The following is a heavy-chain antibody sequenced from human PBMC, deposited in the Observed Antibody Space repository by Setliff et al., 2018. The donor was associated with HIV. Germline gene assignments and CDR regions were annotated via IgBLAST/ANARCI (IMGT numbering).Heavy chain of an antibody. Sequence: GASVKVSCKAYGDTLTNYALSWVRQAPGQGLEWMGGIIPLFGTEDYAQKFQGRVTITADESTNTAYMELRSLTSDDTAVYYCARDSTTSLDYWGQGTLVTVSS. J-gene: IGHJ4*02. CDR3: ARDSTTSLDY. CDR1: GDTLTNYA. V-gene: IGHV1-69*13. D-gene: IGHD1-1*01. CDR2: IIPLFGTE.